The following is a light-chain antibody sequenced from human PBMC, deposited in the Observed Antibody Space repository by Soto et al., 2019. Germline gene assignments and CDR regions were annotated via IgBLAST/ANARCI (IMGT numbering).Light chain of an antibody. CDR3: QQYNKYPYT. CDR2: KAS. CDR1: QSISSY. V-gene: IGKV1-5*03. J-gene: IGKJ2*01. Sequence: DIQMTQSPSTLSASVGDRVTITCRASQSISSYLAWYQQKPGKAPKVLIYKASSLKSGVPSRFSGSGYGTDFTLTISSLQPDDFATYYCQQYNKYPYTFGQGTKLEIK.